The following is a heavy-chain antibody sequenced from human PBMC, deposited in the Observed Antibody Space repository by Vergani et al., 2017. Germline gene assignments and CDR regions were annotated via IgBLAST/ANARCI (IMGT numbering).Heavy chain of an antibody. CDR3: ARDSSGYLYYYYYGMDV. CDR2: IYTSGST. Sequence: QVQLQESGPGLVKPSQTLSLTCTVSGGSISSGSYYWSWIRQPAGKGLEWIGRIYTSGSTNYNPSLKSRVTISVDTSKNQFSLKLSSVTAADTAVYYCARDSSGYLYYYYYGMDVWGQGTTVTVSS. V-gene: IGHV4-61*02. J-gene: IGHJ6*02. D-gene: IGHD3-22*01. CDR1: GGSISSGSYY.